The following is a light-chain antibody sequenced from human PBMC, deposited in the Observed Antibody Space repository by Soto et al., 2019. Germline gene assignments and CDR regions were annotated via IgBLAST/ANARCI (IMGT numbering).Light chain of an antibody. Sequence: ALTQPASVSGSPGQSITISCTGTSSDVGGYNFVSWYQQHPGKVPKLMIYDVTNRPSGVSNRFSGSKSGNTASLTISGLQAEDEAHYYCSSYTSSDNPVVFGGGTKLTVL. CDR3: SSYTSSDNPVV. CDR1: SSDVGGYNF. J-gene: IGLJ2*01. CDR2: DVT. V-gene: IGLV2-14*03.